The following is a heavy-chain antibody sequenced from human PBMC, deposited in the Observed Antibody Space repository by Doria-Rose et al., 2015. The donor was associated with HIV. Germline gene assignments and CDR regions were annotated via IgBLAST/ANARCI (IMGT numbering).Heavy chain of an antibody. CDR2: IFSDDER. D-gene: IGHD6-13*01. V-gene: IGHV2-26*01. CDR1: GVSLSSPGMG. J-gene: IGHJ4*02. Sequence: QVTLKEPGPVLVKPTETLTLTCTVSGVSLSSPGMGVSWIRQPPGKALERLANIFSDDERSYKTSLKSRLTISRCTSKSQVVLTMTDMDPVDTATYYCARIKSSRWYHKYYFDFWGQGTLVIVSA. CDR3: ARIKSSRWYHKYYFDF.